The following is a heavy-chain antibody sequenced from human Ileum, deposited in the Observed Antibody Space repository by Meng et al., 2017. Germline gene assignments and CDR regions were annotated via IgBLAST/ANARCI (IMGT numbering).Heavy chain of an antibody. Sequence: GRRQESGPGLVRPSETLSLTCTVSGGSVSSGSYYWSWIRQPPGKGLEWIGYIYYSGSTNYNPSLKSRVTISVDTSKNQFSLKLSSVTAADTAVYYCARVGRRFEYYYGMDVWGQGTTVTVSS. V-gene: IGHV4-61*01. CDR1: GGSVSSGSYY. J-gene: IGHJ6*02. CDR2: IYYSGST. D-gene: IGHD3-10*01. CDR3: ARVGRRFEYYYGMDV.